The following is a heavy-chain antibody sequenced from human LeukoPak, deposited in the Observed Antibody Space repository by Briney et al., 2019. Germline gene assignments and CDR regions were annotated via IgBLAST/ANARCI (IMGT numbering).Heavy chain of an antibody. D-gene: IGHD6-6*01. Sequence: SVKVSCKASGGTFSSYAISWVRQAPGQGLEWMGRIIPIFGTANYAQKFQGRVTITTDESTSTAYMELSSLRSEDTAVYYCASTRAGIAARLRYYYYYMDVWGKGTTVTVSS. CDR1: GGTFSSYA. CDR2: IIPIFGTA. J-gene: IGHJ6*03. V-gene: IGHV1-69*05. CDR3: ASTRAGIAARLRYYYYYMDV.